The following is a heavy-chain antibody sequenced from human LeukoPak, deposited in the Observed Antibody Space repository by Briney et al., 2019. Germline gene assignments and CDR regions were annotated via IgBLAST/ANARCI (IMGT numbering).Heavy chain of an antibody. J-gene: IGHJ4*02. V-gene: IGHV4-38-2*02. Sequence: SETLSLTCAVSGYSISSGYYWGWIRQPPGKGLEWIGSIYHSGSTYYNPSLKSRVTISVDTSKNQFSLKLSSVTAADTAVYYCARDIAAAGTWGQGTLVTVSS. D-gene: IGHD6-13*01. CDR2: IYHSGST. CDR1: GYSISSGYY. CDR3: ARDIAAAGT.